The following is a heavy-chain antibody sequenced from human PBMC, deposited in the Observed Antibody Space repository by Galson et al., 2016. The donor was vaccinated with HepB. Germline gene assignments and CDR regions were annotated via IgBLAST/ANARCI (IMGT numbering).Heavy chain of an antibody. CDR3: ARKGGIYSPWGY. CDR1: GFSFSTYW. CDR2: IKQDGSEQ. V-gene: IGHV3-7*05. Sequence: SLRLSCAASGFSFSTYWMTWVRQAPGKGLEWVANIKQDGSEQYYVDSVKGRFTISRDNAKKSLYLQMNSLRAEDTAVYYCARKGGIYSPWGYWGQGTLVTVSS. D-gene: IGHD3-10*01. J-gene: IGHJ4*02.